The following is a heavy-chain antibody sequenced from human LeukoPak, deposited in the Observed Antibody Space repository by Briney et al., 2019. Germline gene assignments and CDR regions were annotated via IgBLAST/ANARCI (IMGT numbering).Heavy chain of an antibody. CDR1: GYTLTSYY. D-gene: IGHD2-8*02. V-gene: IGHV1-46*03. CDR2: INPSGGST. CDR3: ARGDSTGGRYY. J-gene: IGHJ4*02. Sequence: GASVKVSCKASGYTLTSYYMHWVRQAPGQGLEWMGIINPSGGSTSYAPKFKGRVTMTMQTSTSTVYMELSSLRAEDTAVYYCARGDSTGGRYYWGQGTLVTVSS.